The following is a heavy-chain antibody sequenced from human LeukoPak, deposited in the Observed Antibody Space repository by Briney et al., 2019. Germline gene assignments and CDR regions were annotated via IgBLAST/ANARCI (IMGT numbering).Heavy chain of an antibody. V-gene: IGHV1-18*01. D-gene: IGHD2-2*01. J-gene: IGHJ4*02. Sequence: ASVKVSCKASGYTFTSYGISWVRQALGQGLEWMVWISAYNGNTNYAQKLQGRVTMTTDTSTSTAYMELRSLRSDDTAVYYCARDGRRYCSSTSCYLGYWGQGTLVTVSS. CDR1: GYTFTSYG. CDR2: ISAYNGNT. CDR3: ARDGRRYCSSTSCYLGY.